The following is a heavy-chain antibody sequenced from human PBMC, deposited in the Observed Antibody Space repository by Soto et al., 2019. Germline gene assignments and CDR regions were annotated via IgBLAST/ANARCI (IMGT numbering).Heavy chain of an antibody. CDR1: GGSISSYY. Sequence: TLSLTCTVSGGSISSYYWSWIRQPPGKGLEWIGYIYYSGSTNYNPSLKSRVTISVDTSKNQFSLKLSSVTAADTAVYYCASIHIAAAGYYFDYWGQGTLVTVSS. J-gene: IGHJ4*02. CDR3: ASIHIAAAGYYFDY. V-gene: IGHV4-59*01. CDR2: IYYSGST. D-gene: IGHD6-13*01.